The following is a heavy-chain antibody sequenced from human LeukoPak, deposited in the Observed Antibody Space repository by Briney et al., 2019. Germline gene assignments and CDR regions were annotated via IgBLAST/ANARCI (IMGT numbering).Heavy chain of an antibody. J-gene: IGHJ4*02. V-gene: IGHV3-23*01. Sequence: GGSLRLSCAASGFTFSSYAMSWVRQAPGKGLEWVSTISGSGGSTYYADSVKGRFTISRDKSKNTLYLQMNSMRAEDTAVYYCAKEPAAGIDYWGQGTLVTVSS. CDR1: GFTFSSYA. D-gene: IGHD6-25*01. CDR2: ISGSGGST. CDR3: AKEPAAGIDY.